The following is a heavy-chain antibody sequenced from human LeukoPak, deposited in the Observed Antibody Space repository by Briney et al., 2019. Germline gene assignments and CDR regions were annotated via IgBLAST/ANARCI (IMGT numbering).Heavy chain of an antibody. CDR2: INHSGTT. Sequence: ETLSLTCAVSGGSFSGYYWSWIRQPPGKGLEWIGEINHSGTTNYNPSLKSRVTISVDKSKNQFSLKLSSVTAADTAVYYCARDLYGDYATDYWGQGTLVTVSS. D-gene: IGHD4-17*01. J-gene: IGHJ4*02. CDR3: ARDLYGDYATDY. CDR1: GGSFSGYY. V-gene: IGHV4-34*01.